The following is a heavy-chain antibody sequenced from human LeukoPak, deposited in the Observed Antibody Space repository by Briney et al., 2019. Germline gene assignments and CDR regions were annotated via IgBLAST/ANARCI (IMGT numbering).Heavy chain of an antibody. CDR2: INPNSGGT. CDR3: ARGYSSSWYDYFDY. D-gene: IGHD6-13*01. J-gene: IGHJ4*02. V-gene: IGHV1-2*02. CDR1: GYTFTGYY. Sequence: ASVKVSCKASGYTFTGYYMHWVRQAPGQRLEWMGWINPNSGGTNYAQKFQGRVTMTRDTSISTAYMELSRLRSDDTAVYYCARGYSSSWYDYFDYWGQGTLVTVSS.